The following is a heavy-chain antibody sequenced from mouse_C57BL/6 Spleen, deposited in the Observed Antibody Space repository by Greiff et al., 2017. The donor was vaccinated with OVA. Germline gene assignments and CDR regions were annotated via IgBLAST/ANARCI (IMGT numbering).Heavy chain of an antibody. J-gene: IGHJ4*01. Sequence: EVMLVESEGGLVQPGSSMKLSCTASGFTFSDYYMAWVRQAPEKGLEWVANINYDGSSTYYLDSLKSRFIISRDNAKNILSLQMSSLKSEDTATYYCARDEGTTVVGEMDYWGQGTSVTVSS. D-gene: IGHD1-1*01. CDR1: GFTFSDYY. CDR2: INYDGSST. CDR3: ARDEGTTVVGEMDY. V-gene: IGHV5-16*01.